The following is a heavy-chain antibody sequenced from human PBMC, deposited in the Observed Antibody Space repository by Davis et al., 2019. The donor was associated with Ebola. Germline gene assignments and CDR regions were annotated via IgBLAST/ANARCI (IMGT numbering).Heavy chain of an antibody. CDR3: ARNVELTGTGLSDY. CDR1: GYMLTSYG. CDR2: ICAYHGNT. D-gene: IGHD3/OR15-3a*01. Sequence: ASVPVSRKASGYMLTSYGISWLRQAPGQGLEWVGWICAYHGNTEYARKVQGRVTMTTDTSTNTAYMELGSLRFDDTAVYYCARNVELTGTGLSDYWGQGTLVTVSS. V-gene: IGHV1-18*04. J-gene: IGHJ4*02.